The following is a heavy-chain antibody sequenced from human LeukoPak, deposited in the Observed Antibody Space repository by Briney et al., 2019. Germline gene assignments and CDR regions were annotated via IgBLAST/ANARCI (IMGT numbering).Heavy chain of an antibody. Sequence: GGSLRLSCAASGFTFSNYWMQWVRQAPGKGLEWVSYISSSGSTIYYADSVKGRFTISRDNAKNSLYLQMNSLRAEDTAVYHCARNMAAAGRGMDVWGQGTTVTVSS. CDR1: GFTFSNYW. CDR2: ISSSGSTI. D-gene: IGHD6-13*01. V-gene: IGHV3-48*04. CDR3: ARNMAAAGRGMDV. J-gene: IGHJ6*02.